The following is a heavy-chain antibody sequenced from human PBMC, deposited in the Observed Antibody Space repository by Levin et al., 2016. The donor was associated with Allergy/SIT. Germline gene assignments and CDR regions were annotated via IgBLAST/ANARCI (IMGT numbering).Heavy chain of an antibody. CDR1: GYTFTSYD. CDR3: AKESRNYYDTSGYTIEY. V-gene: IGHV1-8*01. J-gene: IGHJ4*02. Sequence: ASVKVSCKASGYTFTSYDINWVRQATGQGLEWMGWMNPNSGNTGYAQKFQGRVTMTRNTSISTAYMELSSLRSEDTAVYYCAKESRNYYDTSGYTIEYWGQGTLVTVSS. CDR2: MNPNSGNT. D-gene: IGHD3-22*01.